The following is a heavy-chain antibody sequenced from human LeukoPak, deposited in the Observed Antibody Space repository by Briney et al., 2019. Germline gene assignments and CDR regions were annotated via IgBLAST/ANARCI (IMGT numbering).Heavy chain of an antibody. CDR1: GFTFSSYA. D-gene: IGHD3-22*01. J-gene: IGHJ4*02. Sequence: PGRSLRLSCAASGFTFSSYAMHWVRQAPGKGLEWVAVISYDGSNKYYADSVKGRFTISRDNSKNTLYLQMNSLRAEDTAVYYCARGRQKYYDSSGYLDWGQGTLVTVSS. V-gene: IGHV3-30-3*01. CDR2: ISYDGSNK. CDR3: ARGRQKYYDSSGYLD.